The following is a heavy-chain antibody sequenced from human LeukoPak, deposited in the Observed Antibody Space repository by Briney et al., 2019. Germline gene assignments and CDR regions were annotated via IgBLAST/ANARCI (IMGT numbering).Heavy chain of an antibody. J-gene: IGHJ4*02. Sequence: GASVKVSCKASGGTFSSYAISWVRQAPGQGLEWMGGIIPILGTANYAQKFQGRVTITADESTSTAYMELSSLRSEDTAVYYCARGFYGDYCLDYWGQGTLVTVSS. CDR1: GGTFSSYA. CDR3: ARGFYGDYCLDY. V-gene: IGHV1-69*13. CDR2: IIPILGTA. D-gene: IGHD4-17*01.